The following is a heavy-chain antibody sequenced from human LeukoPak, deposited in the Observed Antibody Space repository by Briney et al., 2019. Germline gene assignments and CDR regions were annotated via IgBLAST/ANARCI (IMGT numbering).Heavy chain of an antibody. CDR2: ISWDGGST. V-gene: IGHV3-43D*04. D-gene: IGHD3-10*01. CDR3: ARVSVIFVGELTNLPDY. J-gene: IGHJ4*02. Sequence: GGSLRLSCAASGFTFADYAMHWVRQAPGKGLEWVSLISWDGGSTYYADSLKGLFTIPRENSKKSLYLHMNSLRAEDTAVYYCARVSVIFVGELTNLPDYWGQGTMVTVSS. CDR1: GFTFADYA.